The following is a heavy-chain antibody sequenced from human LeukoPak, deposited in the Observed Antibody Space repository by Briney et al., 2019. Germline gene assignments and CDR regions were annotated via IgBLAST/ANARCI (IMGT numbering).Heavy chain of an antibody. V-gene: IGHV4-34*01. CDR1: GGSFSGYY. J-gene: IGHJ4*02. CDR3: ARVSSATVTTSYFDY. Sequence: SETLSLTCAVYGGSFSGYYWRWIRQPPGKGLEWIGEINHSGSTNYNPSLKSRVTISVDTSKNQFSLKLSSVTAADTAVYYCARVSSATVTTSYFDYWGQGTLVTVSS. CDR2: INHSGST. D-gene: IGHD4-17*01.